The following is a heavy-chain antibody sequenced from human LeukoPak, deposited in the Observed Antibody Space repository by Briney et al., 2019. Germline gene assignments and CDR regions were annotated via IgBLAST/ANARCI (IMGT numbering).Heavy chain of an antibody. CDR3: AKEAYLGYCIGTTCVTFDY. CDR1: GFTFSSYA. Sequence: GGSLRLSCAASGFTFSSYAMSWVRQAPGKGLEWVSSIGDSGGGTYYADSVKGRFTISRDNSKNTLYLQMNSLRAEDTAVYYCAKEAYLGYCIGTTCVTFDYWGQGTLVTVSS. V-gene: IGHV3-23*01. J-gene: IGHJ4*02. CDR2: IGDSGGGT. D-gene: IGHD2-2*01.